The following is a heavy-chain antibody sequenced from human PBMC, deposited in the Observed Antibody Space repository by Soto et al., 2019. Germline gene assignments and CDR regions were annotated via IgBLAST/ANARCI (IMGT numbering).Heavy chain of an antibody. CDR2: IIPIFGTA. D-gene: IGHD6-19*01. V-gene: IGHV1-69*13. CDR1: GGTFSSYA. CDR3: ARAGYSSGWYYYYGMDV. Sequence: GASVKVSCKASGGTFSSYAISWVRQAPGQGLEWMGGIIPIFGTANYAQKFQGRVTVTADESTSTAYMELSSLRSEDTAVYYCARAGYSSGWYYYYGMDVWGQGTTVTVSS. J-gene: IGHJ6*02.